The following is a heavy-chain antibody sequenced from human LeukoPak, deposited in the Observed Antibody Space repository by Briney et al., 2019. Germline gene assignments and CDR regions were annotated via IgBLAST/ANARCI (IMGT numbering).Heavy chain of an antibody. J-gene: IGHJ4*02. Sequence: HPGGSLRLSCAASGFTFSSYGMHWVRQAPGKGLEWVAVISYDGSNKYDADSVKGRFTISRDNSKNTLYLQMNSLRAEDTAVYYCARRMATISHSFDYWGQGTLVIVSS. D-gene: IGHD5-24*01. CDR2: ISYDGSNK. V-gene: IGHV3-30*03. CDR3: ARRMATISHSFDY. CDR1: GFTFSSYG.